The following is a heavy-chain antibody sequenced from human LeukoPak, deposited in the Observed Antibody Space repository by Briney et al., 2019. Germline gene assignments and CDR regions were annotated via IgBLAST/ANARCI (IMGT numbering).Heavy chain of an antibody. J-gene: IGHJ4*02. V-gene: IGHV3-23*01. Sequence: GGSLRLSCAASGFTFSGYAMSWVRQAPGKGLEWVSAVSGSGGSTNYADSVKGRCTISRDKSKNTLYLQMNRLRAEDTGVYYCAKGVAYGDYGGGSDYWGQGTLVTVSS. CDR1: GFTFSGYA. CDR2: VSGSGGST. D-gene: IGHD4-17*01. CDR3: AKGVAYGDYGGGSDY.